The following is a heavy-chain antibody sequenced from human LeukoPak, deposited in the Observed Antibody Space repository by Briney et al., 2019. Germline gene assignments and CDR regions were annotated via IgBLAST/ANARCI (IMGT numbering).Heavy chain of an antibody. CDR2: INSDGSST. J-gene: IGHJ6*02. CDR3: ARSLRGVYGMDV. Sequence: GGSPRLSCAASGFTFSNYWMHWVRQAPGKGLVWVSRINSDGSSTSYADSVKGRFTISRDNAKNTLYLQMNSLRAEDTAVYYRARSLRGVYGMDVWGQGTTVTVSS. V-gene: IGHV3-74*01. CDR1: GFTFSNYW. D-gene: IGHD3-10*01.